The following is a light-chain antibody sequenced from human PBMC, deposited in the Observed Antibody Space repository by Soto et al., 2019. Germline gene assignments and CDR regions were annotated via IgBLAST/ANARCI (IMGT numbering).Light chain of an antibody. CDR2: GNN. V-gene: IGLV1-40*01. CDR1: SSNIGAGYD. J-gene: IGLJ3*02. Sequence: QLVLTQPPSVSGDPGQRVTISCTGSSSNIGAGYDVHWYQQLPGTAPKLLIYGNNNRPSGVPDRFSGSKSGTSASLAITGLQAEDEADYYCQSYDSSLSGWVFGGGTQLTVL. CDR3: QSYDSSLSGWV.